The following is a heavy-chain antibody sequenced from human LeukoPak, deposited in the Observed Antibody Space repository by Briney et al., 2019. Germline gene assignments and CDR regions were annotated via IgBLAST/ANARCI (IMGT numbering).Heavy chain of an antibody. V-gene: IGHV3-23*01. D-gene: IGHD3-16*01. CDR3: PGGSGRHLNAFDI. Sequence: PGGSLRLSCAAPGFTFSNHGMNWVRQAPGKGLEWVSGISPSGDITYYADSVKGRFTISRDNAKNSLYLQMNSLRAEDTAVYYCPGGSGRHLNAFDIWGQGTMVTVSS. CDR1: GFTFSNHG. J-gene: IGHJ3*02. CDR2: ISPSGDIT.